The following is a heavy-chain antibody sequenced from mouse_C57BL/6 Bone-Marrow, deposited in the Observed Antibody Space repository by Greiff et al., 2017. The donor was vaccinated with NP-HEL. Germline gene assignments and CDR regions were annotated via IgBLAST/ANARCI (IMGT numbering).Heavy chain of an antibody. V-gene: IGHV6-3*01. D-gene: IGHD2-2*01. Sequence: EVKLVESGGGLVQPGGSMKLSCVASGFTFSNYWMNWVRQSPEKGLEWVAQIRLKSDNYATHYAESVKGRFTISRDDSKSSVYLQMNNLRAEDTGIYYCTGGGVTTRMDYWGQGTSVTVSS. CDR2: IRLKSDNYAT. J-gene: IGHJ4*01. CDR3: TGGGVTTRMDY. CDR1: GFTFSNYW.